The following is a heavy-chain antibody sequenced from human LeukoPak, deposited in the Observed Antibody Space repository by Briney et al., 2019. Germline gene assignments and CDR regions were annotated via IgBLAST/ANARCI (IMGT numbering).Heavy chain of an antibody. CDR3: ARLKTGGYYYYGMDV. D-gene: IGHD2-8*02. Sequence: PSQTLSLTCTVSGGSISSGGYYWSWIRQPPGKGLEWIGEINHSGSTNYNPSLKSRVTMSLDTSKNQFSLKLSSVTAADTAVYYCARLKTGGYYYYGMDVWGQGTTVTVAS. CDR1: GGSISSGGYY. V-gene: IGHV4-61*09. CDR2: INHSGST. J-gene: IGHJ6*02.